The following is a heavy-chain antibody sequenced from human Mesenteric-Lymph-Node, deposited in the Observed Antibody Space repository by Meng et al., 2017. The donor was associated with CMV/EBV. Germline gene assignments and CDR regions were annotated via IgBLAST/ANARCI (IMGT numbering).Heavy chain of an antibody. Sequence: SGAPLSPTTWWRWVRPPPRPRLDWLGQLYPSGRPNDNPSHKTLVPLLVDKSDNQFSLTLSSVTAADTAVYYCARDNSYGSGTSFDYWGQGTMVTVSS. CDR2: LYPSGRP. D-gene: IGHD3-10*01. V-gene: IGHV4-4*02. J-gene: IGHJ4*02. CDR3: ARDNSYGSGTSFDY. CDR1: GAPLSPTTW.